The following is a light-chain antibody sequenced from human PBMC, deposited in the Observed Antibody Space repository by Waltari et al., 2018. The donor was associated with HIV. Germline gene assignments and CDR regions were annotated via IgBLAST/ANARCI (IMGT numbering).Light chain of an antibody. CDR2: RNN. CDR1: NSNIGSNY. CDR3: AAWDDSLSGPV. J-gene: IGLJ3*02. Sequence: QSVLTQQPSASGTPGPRVTISCSGRNSNIGSNYEYWYQQLPGTAPKLLIYRNNQRPSGVPDRFSGSKSGTSASLAISGLRSEDEADYYCAAWDDSLSGPVFGGGTKLTVL. V-gene: IGLV1-47*01.